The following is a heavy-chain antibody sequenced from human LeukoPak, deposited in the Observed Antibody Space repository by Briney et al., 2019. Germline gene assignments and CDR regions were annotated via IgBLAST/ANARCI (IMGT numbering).Heavy chain of an antibody. V-gene: IGHV3-30*18. J-gene: IGHJ4*02. D-gene: IGHD5-18*01. CDR3: AKVDTATDFDY. CDR1: XFTFSSYG. CDR2: ISYDGSNK. Sequence: SXXLSCXXXXFTFSSYGMHWVRQAPGKGLEWVAVISYDGSNKYYADSVKGRFTISRDNSKNTLYLQMNSLRAEDTAVYYCAKVDTATDFDYWGQGTLVTVSS.